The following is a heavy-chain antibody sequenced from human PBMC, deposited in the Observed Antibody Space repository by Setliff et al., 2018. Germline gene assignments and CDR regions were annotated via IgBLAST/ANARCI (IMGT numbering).Heavy chain of an antibody. CDR2: MSTY. CDR3: ARGPPDFVVVPAAAKFDY. V-gene: IGHV1-18*01. J-gene: IGHJ4*02. Sequence: ASVKVSCKASGYTFSNYGINWVRQAPGQGLEWMGWMSTYAQKFQGRVTMTTDTPTSTAYMELRSLTSDDTAVYYCARGPPDFVVVPAAAKFDYWGQGTPVTAPQ. D-gene: IGHD2-2*01. CDR1: GYTFSNYG.